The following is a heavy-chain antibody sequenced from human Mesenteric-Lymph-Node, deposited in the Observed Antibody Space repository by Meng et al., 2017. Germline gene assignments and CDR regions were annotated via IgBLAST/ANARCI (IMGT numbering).Heavy chain of an antibody. Sequence: GGSLRLSCAASGFPFSSYAMSWVRQAPGKGLEWVSYISSSGSTIYYADSVKGRFTISRDNAKNSLYLQMNSLRAEDTPVYYCARVVFGDPIDYWGQGTLVTVSS. CDR3: ARVVFGDPIDY. CDR2: ISSSGSTI. CDR1: GFPFSSYA. J-gene: IGHJ4*02. D-gene: IGHD2-21*02. V-gene: IGHV3-48*03.